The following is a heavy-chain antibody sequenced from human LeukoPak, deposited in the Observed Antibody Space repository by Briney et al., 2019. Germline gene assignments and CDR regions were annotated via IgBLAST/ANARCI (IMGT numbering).Heavy chain of an antibody. J-gene: IGHJ4*02. D-gene: IGHD2-15*01. CDR2: ISGSGGST. CDR1: GVTFSSYA. Sequence: PGGSLRLSCAASGVTFSSYAMSWVRQAPGKGLKWVSAISGSGGSTYYADSVKGRFTISRDNSKNTLYLQMNSLRAEDTAVYYCAKVWGYCSGGSCYGFFDYWGQGTLVTVSS. CDR3: AKVWGYCSGGSCYGFFDY. V-gene: IGHV3-23*01.